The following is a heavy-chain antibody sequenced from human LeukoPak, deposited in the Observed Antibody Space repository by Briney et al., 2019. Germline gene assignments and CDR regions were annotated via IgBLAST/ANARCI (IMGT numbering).Heavy chain of an antibody. J-gene: IGHJ6*02. CDR2: IYSGGST. Sequence: PGGSLRLSCAASGFTVSNYYMSWVRQAPGKGLEWVSVIYSGGSTYYADSVKGRFTISRDNSKNTLYLQMNSLRAEDTAVYYCASVSYYYGMDVWGQGTTVTVSS. V-gene: IGHV3-66*01. CDR1: GFTVSNYY. CDR3: ASVSYYYGMDV.